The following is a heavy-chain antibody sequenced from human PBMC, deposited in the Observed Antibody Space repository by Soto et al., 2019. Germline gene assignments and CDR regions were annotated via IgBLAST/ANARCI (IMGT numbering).Heavy chain of an antibody. CDR3: ARIIGYCRNNDCSWTFDI. Sequence: GESLKISCKTSGYSFISYWVAWVRQKPGTGLEWMGTFYPGDSTSTYSPSFQGQVTISVDNSISTAYLHLSSLKASDTAMYYCARIIGYCRNNDCSWTFDIWGQGTTVTVSS. CDR1: GYSFISYW. CDR2: FYPGDSTS. J-gene: IGHJ3*02. D-gene: IGHD2-2*03. V-gene: IGHV5-51*01.